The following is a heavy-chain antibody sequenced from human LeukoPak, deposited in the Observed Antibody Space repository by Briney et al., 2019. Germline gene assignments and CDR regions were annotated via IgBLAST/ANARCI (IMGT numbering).Heavy chain of an antibody. V-gene: IGHV3-74*01. Sequence: GGSLRLSCAASGFIVSGYWMHWVRQGPEKGLELVSRIDNDGNGIIYADSVKGRFTTSRDNAKNTLYLQMSSLRVEDTAVYYCATGGGWEPSSGVVTHIDVWGKGTTVTVSS. CDR2: IDNDGNGI. CDR1: GFIVSGYW. D-gene: IGHD3-3*01. CDR3: ATGGGWEPSSGVVTHIDV. J-gene: IGHJ6*03.